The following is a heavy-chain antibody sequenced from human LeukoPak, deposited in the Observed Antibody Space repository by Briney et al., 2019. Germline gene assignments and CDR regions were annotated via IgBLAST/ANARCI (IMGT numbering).Heavy chain of an antibody. CDR3: ARRGIAAAGYDY. CDR1: GGSISSYY. CDR2: IYYSGTT. Sequence: KPSETLSLTCTVSGGSISSYYWSWIRQPPGEGLEWIGYIYYSGTTNYNPSLKSRVTILVDTSKNQFSLNLSSVTAADTAVYYCARRGIAAAGYDYWGQGTLVTVSS. V-gene: IGHV4-59*08. J-gene: IGHJ4*02. D-gene: IGHD6-13*01.